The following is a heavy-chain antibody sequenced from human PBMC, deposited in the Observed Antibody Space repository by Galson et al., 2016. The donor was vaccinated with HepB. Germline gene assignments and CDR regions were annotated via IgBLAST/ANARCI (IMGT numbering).Heavy chain of an antibody. CDR3: AKEDGGSGSYLEY. Sequence: SLRLSCAASGFIFSSYGMHWVRQAPGKGLEWVSVISNDGRIKNYAESEKGRFTISRDNSKNTLYLQMNTLRVEDTAVYYCAKEDGGSGSYLEYWGQGTLVTVSS. J-gene: IGHJ4*02. CDR2: ISNDGRIK. D-gene: IGHD3-10*01. V-gene: IGHV3-30*18. CDR1: GFIFSSYG.